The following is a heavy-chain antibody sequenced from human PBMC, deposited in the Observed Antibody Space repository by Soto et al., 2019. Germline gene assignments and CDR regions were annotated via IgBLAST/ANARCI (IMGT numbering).Heavy chain of an antibody. V-gene: IGHV4-4*02. CDR3: ATRDTGRVY. CDR2: SHQSGNT. Sequence: QVQLQESGPGLVKPSGTLSLTCAVSGVSIGSHDWWTWVRQPPGKGLEWIGESHQSGNTNYNSSRXSRVTISLDKSKNHFSLQLSCGTVADTAVYYCATRDTGRVYWGQGTLVTVSS. J-gene: IGHJ4*02. CDR1: GVSIGSHDW. D-gene: IGHD5-18*01.